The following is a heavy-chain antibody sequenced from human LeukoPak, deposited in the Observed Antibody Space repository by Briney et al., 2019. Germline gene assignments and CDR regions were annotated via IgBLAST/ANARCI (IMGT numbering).Heavy chain of an antibody. CDR3: ARQQNYYDSSGYYST. J-gene: IGHJ5*02. CDR1: GYSFTSYW. CDR2: IYPGDSDT. V-gene: IGHV5-51*01. Sequence: GESLKISCKGSGYSFTSYWIGWVRQMPGKGLEWMGIIYPGDSDTRYSPSFQGQVTISADKSISTAHLQWSSLKASDTAMYYCARQQNYYDSSGYYSTWGQGTLVTVSS. D-gene: IGHD3-22*01.